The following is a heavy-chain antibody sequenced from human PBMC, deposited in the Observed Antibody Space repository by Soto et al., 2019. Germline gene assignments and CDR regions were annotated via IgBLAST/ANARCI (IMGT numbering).Heavy chain of an antibody. CDR2: IIPILGIA. D-gene: IGHD6-19*01. CDR1: GGTFSSYT. V-gene: IGHV1-69*08. CDR3: ARDSSRLSNWFDP. Sequence: QVQLVQSGAEVKKPGSSVKVSCKASGGTFSSYTISWVRQAPGQGLEWMGRIIPILGIANYAQKFQGRVTITADKATSTADMELSSMRYEDTAVYYCARDSSRLSNWFDPWGQGSLVTVSS. J-gene: IGHJ5*02.